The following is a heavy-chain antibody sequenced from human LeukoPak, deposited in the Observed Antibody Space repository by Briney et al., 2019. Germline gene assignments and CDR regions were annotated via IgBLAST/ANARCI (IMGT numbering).Heavy chain of an antibody. Sequence: GRSLRLSCAASGFTFADYAMHWVRQAPGKGLGWVSGISWNRGSIGYADSVMGRFTISRDNAKNSLYLQMNSLRAEDTALYYCAKDGVPYYYDSSGYWGGYYFDYWGQGTLVTVSS. CDR2: ISWNRGSI. CDR3: AKDGVPYYYDSSGYWGGYYFDY. CDR1: GFTFADYA. J-gene: IGHJ4*02. V-gene: IGHV3-9*01. D-gene: IGHD3-22*01.